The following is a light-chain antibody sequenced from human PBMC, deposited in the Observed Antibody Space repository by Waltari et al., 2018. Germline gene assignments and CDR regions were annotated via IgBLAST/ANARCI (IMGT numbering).Light chain of an antibody. CDR1: QSVSSSY. CDR2: GAS. Sequence: EIVLTQSPGTLSLSPGDRATLSCRASQSVSSSYLAWYQQKPGQAPRLLIYGASSRATGIPDRFSGSGSGTDFTLTISRLEPEDFAVYYCQQYGSSPFGGGTKVEIK. CDR3: QQYGSSP. V-gene: IGKV3-20*01. J-gene: IGKJ4*01.